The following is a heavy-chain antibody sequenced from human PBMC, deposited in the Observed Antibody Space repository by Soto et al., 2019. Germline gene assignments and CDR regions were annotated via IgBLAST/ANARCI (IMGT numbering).Heavy chain of an antibody. J-gene: IGHJ4*02. CDR2: ISSSSSYI. CDR3: ARCLNYDFWSGYYFSPFDY. CDR1: GFTFSSYS. V-gene: IGHV3-21*01. Sequence: GGSLRLSCAASGFTFSSYSMNWVRQAPGKGLEWVSSISSSSSYIYYADSVKGRFTISRENAKNSLYLQMNSLRAEDTAVYYCARCLNYDFWSGYYFSPFDYWGQGTLVTVSS. D-gene: IGHD3-3*01.